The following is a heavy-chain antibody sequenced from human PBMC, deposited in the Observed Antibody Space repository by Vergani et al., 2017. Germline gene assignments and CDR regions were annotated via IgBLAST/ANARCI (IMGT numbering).Heavy chain of an antibody. CDR3: ARVSVGGAFDI. V-gene: IGHV4-61*01. Sequence: QVQLQESGPGLVKPSETLSLTCTVSGGSVSSGSYYWSWIRQPPGKGLEWIGYIYYSGSTNYHPSLKSRVTISVETSKNQFSLKLSSVTAADTAVYYCARVSVGGAFDIWGQGTMVTVSS. CDR1: GGSVSSGSYY. D-gene: IGHD3-10*01. J-gene: IGHJ3*02. CDR2: IYYSGST.